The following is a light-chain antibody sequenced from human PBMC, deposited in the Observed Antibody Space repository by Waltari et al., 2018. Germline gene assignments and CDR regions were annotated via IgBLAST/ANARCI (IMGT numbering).Light chain of an antibody. J-gene: IGKJ5*01. V-gene: IGKV4-1*01. CDR2: WAS. CDR3: QQYYSAPIT. CDR1: QSVLYNSNNKNY. Sequence: DIVMTQSPDSLAVSLGERATINCKSSQSVLYNSNNKNYLAWYQQKPGQPPTLLIYWASTREVGVPDRFSGSGSGTDFTLTISSLQAEDVAVYYCQQYYSAPITFGQGTRLEIK.